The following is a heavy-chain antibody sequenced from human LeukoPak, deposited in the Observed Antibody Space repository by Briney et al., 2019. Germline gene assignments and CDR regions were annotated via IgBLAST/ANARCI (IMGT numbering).Heavy chain of an antibody. CDR1: GSTFSSYS. V-gene: IGHV3-21*01. CDR3: ASWGEPYYYDSSGRV. Sequence: GGSLRLSCAASGSTFSSYSMNWVRQAPGKGLEWVSYISSSSSYIYYADSVKGRFTISRDNAKNSLYLQMNSLRAEDTAVYYCASWGEPYYYDSSGRVWGQGTLVTVSS. CDR2: ISSSSSYI. D-gene: IGHD3-22*01. J-gene: IGHJ4*02.